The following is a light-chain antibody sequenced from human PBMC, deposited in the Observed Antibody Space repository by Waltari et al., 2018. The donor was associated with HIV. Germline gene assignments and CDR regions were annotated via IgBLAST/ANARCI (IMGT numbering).Light chain of an antibody. V-gene: IGLV1-51*01. CDR2: DNI. CDR3: GTWDKTLSVGV. J-gene: IGLJ3*02. Sequence: QFVLTQPPSVSAAPGQKVNISCSGSSSNIGNDFVSWDQVRPGAAPKLLIYDNIKRPSAIPERFFGSKSGTSATLAITGLQTGDEADYYCGTWDKTLSVGVFGGGTKLTVL. CDR1: SSNIGNDF.